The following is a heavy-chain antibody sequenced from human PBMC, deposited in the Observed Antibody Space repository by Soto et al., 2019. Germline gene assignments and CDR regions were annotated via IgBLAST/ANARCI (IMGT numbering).Heavy chain of an antibody. D-gene: IGHD5-18*01. CDR1: GGSIRSGGYY. Sequence: SETLSLTCTVSGGSIRSGGYYWSWVRQSPRRGLEWIGNIYYSGSTYYNPSLKSRLTISVDTSKNQFSLNLSSVTAADTAVYYCARDRLMATAGTARHYFGLDVWGQGTTVTVS. J-gene: IGHJ6*02. CDR3: ARDRLMATAGTARHYFGLDV. V-gene: IGHV4-31*03. CDR2: IYYSGST.